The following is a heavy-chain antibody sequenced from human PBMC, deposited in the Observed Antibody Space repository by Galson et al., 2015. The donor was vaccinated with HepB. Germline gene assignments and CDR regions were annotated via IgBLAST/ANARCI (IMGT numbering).Heavy chain of an antibody. CDR3: ARVWYYDSSGYYRIDY. CDR2: INHSGST. CDR1: GGSFSGYY. J-gene: IGHJ4*02. Sequence: SETLSLTCAVYGGSFSGYYWSWIRQPPGKGLEWIGEINHSGSTNYNPSLKSRVTISVDTSKNQFSLKLSSVTAADTAVYYCARVWYYDSSGYYRIDYWGQGTLVTVSS. D-gene: IGHD3-22*01. V-gene: IGHV4-34*01.